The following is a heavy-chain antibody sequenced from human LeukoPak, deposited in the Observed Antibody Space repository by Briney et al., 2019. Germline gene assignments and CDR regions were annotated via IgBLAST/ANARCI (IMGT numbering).Heavy chain of an antibody. CDR2: INPNSGGT. J-gene: IGHJ4*02. CDR1: GYTFTGYY. D-gene: IGHD3-3*01. Sequence: ASVKVSCKASGYTFTGYYMHWVRQAPGQGLEWMGWINPNSGGTNYAQKFQGRVTMTRDTSISTAYMEMSGLRSDDTAVYYCARDRGYYDFWSSHDYWGQGTLVTVSS. CDR3: ARDRGYYDFWSSHDY. V-gene: IGHV1-2*02.